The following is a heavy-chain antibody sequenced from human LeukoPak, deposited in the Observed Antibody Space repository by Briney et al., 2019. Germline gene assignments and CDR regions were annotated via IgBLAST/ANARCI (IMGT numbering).Heavy chain of an antibody. Sequence: ASVKVSCKASRGTFSSYAISWVRQAPGQGLEWMGGIIPIFGTANYAQKFQGRVTITADESTSTAYMELSSLRSEDTAVYYCARDARHRYCSSTSCSRGWLDPWGQGTLVTVSS. D-gene: IGHD2-2*01. CDR1: RGTFSSYA. V-gene: IGHV1-69*13. J-gene: IGHJ5*02. CDR2: IIPIFGTA. CDR3: ARDARHRYCSSTSCSRGWLDP.